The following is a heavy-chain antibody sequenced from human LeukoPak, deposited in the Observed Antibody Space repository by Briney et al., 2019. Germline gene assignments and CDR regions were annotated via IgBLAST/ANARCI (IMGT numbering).Heavy chain of an antibody. Sequence: TGGSLRLSCAASGFTFSSYGMHWVRQAPGKGLEWVAVISYDGSNKYYADSVKGRFTISRDNAKNSLYLQMNSLRAEDTAVYYCARVKYYYYYMDVWGKGTTVTVSS. J-gene: IGHJ6*03. CDR1: GFTFSSYG. CDR3: ARVKYYYYYMDV. V-gene: IGHV3-30*03. CDR2: ISYDGSNK.